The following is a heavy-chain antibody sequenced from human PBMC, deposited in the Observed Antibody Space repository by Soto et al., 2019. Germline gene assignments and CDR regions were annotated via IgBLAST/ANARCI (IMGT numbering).Heavy chain of an antibody. CDR2: ISGSGGST. J-gene: IGHJ4*02. D-gene: IGHD6-13*01. Sequence: GESLKISCAASGFTFSSYAMSWVRQAPGKGLEWVSAISGSGGSTYYADSVKGRFTISRDNTKNTLYLQMNSLRAEDTAVYYCANVAAAGDYWGQGTLVTVSS. CDR1: GFTFSSYA. CDR3: ANVAAAGDY. V-gene: IGHV3-23*01.